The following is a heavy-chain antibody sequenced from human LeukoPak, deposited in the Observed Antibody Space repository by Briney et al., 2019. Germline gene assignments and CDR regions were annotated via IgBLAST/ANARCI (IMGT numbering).Heavy chain of an antibody. V-gene: IGHV5-51*01. D-gene: IGHD6-6*01. CDR2: IYPGDSDT. CDR3: ATYKKQLRDAFDI. CDR1: GYSFTSYW. Sequence: GESLKISCKGSGYSFTSYWIGWVRPMPGKGLEWMGIIYPGDSDTRYSPSFQGQVTISADKSISTAYLQWSSLKASDTAMYYCATYKKQLRDAFDIWGQGTMVTVSS. J-gene: IGHJ3*02.